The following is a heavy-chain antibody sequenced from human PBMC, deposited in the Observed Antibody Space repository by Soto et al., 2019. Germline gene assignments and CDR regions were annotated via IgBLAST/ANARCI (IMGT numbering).Heavy chain of an antibody. CDR2: ISSSSTYI. CDR3: ARDWDVAVVPAATNYPPYYGLDV. CDR1: GFSFSTYS. Sequence: EVQLVESGGGLVKRGGSLRLSCAASGFSFSTYSMNWVRQAPGKGLEWVSSISSSSTYIYYADSVKGRFTISRDNAKNALYLQMNSLRAEDTAVYYCARDWDVAVVPAATNYPPYYGLDVWGQGTTVTVSS. J-gene: IGHJ6*02. V-gene: IGHV3-21*01. D-gene: IGHD2-2*01.